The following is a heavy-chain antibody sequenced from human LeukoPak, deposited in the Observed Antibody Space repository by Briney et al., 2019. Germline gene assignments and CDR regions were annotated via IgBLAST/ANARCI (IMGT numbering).Heavy chain of an antibody. V-gene: IGHV3-23*01. J-gene: IGHJ5*02. CDR1: GFTFSNYA. CDR3: AKVARDIVLMVYAMSDDWFDP. Sequence: GGSLRLSCAASGFTFSNYAVSWVRQAPGKGLEWVSAISGSGGSTYYADSVKGRFTISRDNSKNTLYLQMNSLRAEDTAVYYCAKVARDIVLMVYAMSDDWFDPWGQGTLVTVSS. D-gene: IGHD2-8*01. CDR2: ISGSGGST.